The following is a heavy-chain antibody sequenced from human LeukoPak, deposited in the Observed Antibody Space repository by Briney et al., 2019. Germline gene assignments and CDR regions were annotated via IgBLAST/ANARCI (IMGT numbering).Heavy chain of an antibody. J-gene: IGHJ4*02. Sequence: GGSLRLSCVASGFTFSNYNMNWVRQAPGKGLEWVGFIRSKAFGGTTEYAASVKGRFAISRDESKSIAYLQMNSLKTEDTAVYYCTRSQGPFDYWGQGTLVSVSS. CDR1: GFTFSNYN. CDR2: IRSKAFGGTT. V-gene: IGHV3-49*04. CDR3: TRSQGPFDY.